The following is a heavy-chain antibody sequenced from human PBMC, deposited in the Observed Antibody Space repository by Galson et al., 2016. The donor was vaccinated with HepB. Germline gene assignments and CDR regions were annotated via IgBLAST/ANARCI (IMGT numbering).Heavy chain of an antibody. D-gene: IGHD3-22*01. CDR3: AKDSGAYYYDSRGYRRNAFDI. Sequence: SLRLSCAASGFTLHHYAIHWVRQALGKGLEMVSGVSWNSGSIGYADSVKVRFTISRDNAKNSLSLQMNSPRAGATPLHYCAKDSGAYYYDSRGYRRNAFDIWSQGKRVAVSS. V-gene: IGHV3-9*01. CDR2: VSWNSGSI. J-gene: IGHJ3*02. CDR1: GFTLHHYA.